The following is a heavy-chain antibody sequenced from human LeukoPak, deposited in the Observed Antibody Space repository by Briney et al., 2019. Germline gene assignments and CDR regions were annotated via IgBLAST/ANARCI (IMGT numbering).Heavy chain of an antibody. D-gene: IGHD6-25*01. CDR1: GFTFSSYT. V-gene: IGHV3-48*01. J-gene: IGHJ6*03. CDR2: IGTSSTTI. Sequence: GRSLRLSCAASGFTFSSYTMNWVRQPPGKGLEWVSNIGTSSTTIYYADSVKGRFTISRDNAKNSLYLQMNSLRADDTAVYYCARFAAGGSYYYYMDVWGKGTTVTVSS. CDR3: ARFAAGGSYYYYMDV.